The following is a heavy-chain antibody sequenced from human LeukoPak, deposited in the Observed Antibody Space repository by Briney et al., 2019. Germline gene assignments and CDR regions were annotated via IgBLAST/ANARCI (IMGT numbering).Heavy chain of an antibody. CDR3: AKDSVTMXVVXXXXPDL. CDR2: ISDGGGST. CDR1: GFTFSNFV. Sequence: GGSLRLSCAASGFTFSNFVLTWVRQAPGKGLEWVSSISDGGGSTYYADSVKGRFTISRDNSKNTLYLQMNSLRAEDTAVYYCAKDSVTMXVVXXXXPDLXGXGXLVTVS. V-gene: IGHV3-23*01. J-gene: IGHJ5*02. D-gene: IGHD3-22*01.